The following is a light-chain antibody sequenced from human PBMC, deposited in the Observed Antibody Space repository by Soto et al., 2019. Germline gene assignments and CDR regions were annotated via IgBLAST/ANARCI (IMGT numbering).Light chain of an antibody. Sequence: EIQMTQSPSSVSASVVDRVTITFLASQGISSWLAWYQQKPGKAPKLLIHDASSLQSGVPSRFSGSGSGTDFALTINSLQPEDFATIYCQQTYSTPWKFGQGTKVDIK. CDR1: QGISSW. CDR3: QQTYSTPWK. V-gene: IGKV1-12*01. CDR2: DAS. J-gene: IGKJ1*01.